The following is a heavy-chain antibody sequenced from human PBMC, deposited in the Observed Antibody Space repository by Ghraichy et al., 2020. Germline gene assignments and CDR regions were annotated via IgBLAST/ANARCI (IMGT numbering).Heavy chain of an antibody. CDR1: PASFSGFY. CDR3: ARGDGAESFSNYFDS. Sequence: SETLSLTCGVSPASFSGFYWSWIRQSPGRGLEWIGDINHSGNTLYNPSLQDRVSMSMDPSKGQFSLSLTSVTAADTALYFCARGDGAESFSNYFDSWGQGILVTVSS. J-gene: IGHJ4*02. CDR2: INHSGNT. V-gene: IGHV4-34*01. D-gene: IGHD2/OR15-2a*01.